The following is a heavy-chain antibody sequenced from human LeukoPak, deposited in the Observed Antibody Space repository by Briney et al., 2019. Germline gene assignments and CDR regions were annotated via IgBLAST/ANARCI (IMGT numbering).Heavy chain of an antibody. CDR2: INSDGSST. Sequence: PGGSLRLSCAASGFTFSSYWMRWVRQAPGKGLVWVSRINSDGSSTSYADSVKGRFTISRDNAKNTLYLQMNSLRAGDSAVYYCARLSGYYYYYGMDVWGKGTTVTVSS. J-gene: IGHJ6*04. CDR1: GFTFSSYW. CDR3: ARLSGYYYYYGMDV. D-gene: IGHD5-12*01. V-gene: IGHV3-74*01.